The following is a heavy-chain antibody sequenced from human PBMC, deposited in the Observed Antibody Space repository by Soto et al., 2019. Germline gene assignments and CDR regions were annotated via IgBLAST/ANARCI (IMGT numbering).Heavy chain of an antibody. CDR2: IYYSGST. CDR3: ARGKYYDSSGYPGQFDP. D-gene: IGHD3-22*01. Sequence: SATLSVTCAVAGGSISSDYWRWIRQPPGKGLEWIGNIYYSGSTNYNPSLKSRVTISVDTSKNQFSLKLSSVTAADTAVYYCARGKYYDSSGYPGQFDPWGQGTLVTVS. J-gene: IGHJ5*02. V-gene: IGHV4-59*01. CDR1: GGSISSDY.